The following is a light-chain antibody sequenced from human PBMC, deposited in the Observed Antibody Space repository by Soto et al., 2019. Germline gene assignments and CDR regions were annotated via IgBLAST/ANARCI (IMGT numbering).Light chain of an antibody. CDR3: CSYTSRTTYV. J-gene: IGLJ1*01. CDR1: ASDVGGYNY. Sequence: QAVVTQPASVSGSPGQSITISCTGTASDVGGYNYVSWYQQHPGKAPKLMIHAVSNRPSGISSRFSGSKSGNTASLTISGLQSEDEADYFCCSYTSRTTYVFGTGTKLTVL. V-gene: IGLV2-14*01. CDR2: AVS.